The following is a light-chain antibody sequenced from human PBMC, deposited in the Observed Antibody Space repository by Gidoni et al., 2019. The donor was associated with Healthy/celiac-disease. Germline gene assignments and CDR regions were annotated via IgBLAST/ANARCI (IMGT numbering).Light chain of an antibody. CDR2: DAS. CDR1: QSISSW. J-gene: IGKJ1*01. V-gene: IGKV1-5*01. CDR3: QQYPKT. Sequence: DIQMTQSPSTLSASVGDRVTITCRASQSISSWLAWYQQKPGKAPKLLIYDASSLESGVPSRFSGSGSGTEFTLTISSLQPDDFATYYCQQYPKTFGQXTKVEIK.